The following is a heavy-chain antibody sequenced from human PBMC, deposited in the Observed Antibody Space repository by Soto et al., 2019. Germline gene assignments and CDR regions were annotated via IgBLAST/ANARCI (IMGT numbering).Heavy chain of an antibody. CDR3: ARAPMEYYYGMDV. CDR2: ISYDGSNK. D-gene: IGHD1-1*01. V-gene: IGHV3-30-3*01. Sequence: PGGSLRLSCAASGFTFSSYAMHWVRQAPGKGLEWVAVISYDGSNKYYADSVKGRFTISRDNSKNTLYLQMNSLRAEDTAVYYCARAPMEYYYGMDVCGQGTTVTVSS. CDR1: GFTFSSYA. J-gene: IGHJ6*02.